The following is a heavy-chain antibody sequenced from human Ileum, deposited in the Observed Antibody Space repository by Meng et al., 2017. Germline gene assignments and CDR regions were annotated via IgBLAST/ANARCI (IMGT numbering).Heavy chain of an antibody. CDR2: ICYSGNT. J-gene: IGHJ4*02. D-gene: IGHD7-27*01. CDR3: ARRTGEVDLLDY. V-gene: IGHV4-39*01. Sequence: QLQLQESGPGLGKPSETRSLMCTVSGGSISSSSHCCDWIRQPPGKGLEWIGSICYSGNTYYNPSLKSRVSMSVDTSKKQISLKLNSVTAADTAVYYCARRTGEVDLLDYWGQGTLVTVSS. CDR1: GGSISSSSHC.